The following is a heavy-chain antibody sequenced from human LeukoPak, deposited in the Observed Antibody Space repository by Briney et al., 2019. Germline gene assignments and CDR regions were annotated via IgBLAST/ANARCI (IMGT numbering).Heavy chain of an antibody. CDR1: GFTFSSYG. CDR2: VSYDGSNK. D-gene: IGHD1-26*01. J-gene: IGHJ4*02. CDR3: AKGKMSGSYPAYYFDY. V-gene: IGHV3-30*18. Sequence: GGSLRLSCAASGFTFSSYGMHWVRQAPGKGLEWVAVVSYDGSNKYYADSVKGRFTISRDNSKNTLYPQMNSLRAEDTAVYYCAKGKMSGSYPAYYFDYWGQGTLVTVSS.